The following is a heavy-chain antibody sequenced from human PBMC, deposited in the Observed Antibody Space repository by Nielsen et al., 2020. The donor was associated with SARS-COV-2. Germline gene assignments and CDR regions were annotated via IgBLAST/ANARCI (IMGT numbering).Heavy chain of an antibody. Sequence: GESLKISCKASGYTFTSYGISWVRQAPGQGLEWMGWISAYNGNTNYAQKLQGRVTMTTDTSTSTAYMELRSLRSDDTAVYYCARDTLLLWFGELLFSAKENDAFDIWGQGTMVTVSS. CDR1: GYTFTSYG. V-gene: IGHV1-18*01. CDR3: ARDTLLLWFGELLFSAKENDAFDI. CDR2: ISAYNGNT. D-gene: IGHD3-10*01. J-gene: IGHJ3*02.